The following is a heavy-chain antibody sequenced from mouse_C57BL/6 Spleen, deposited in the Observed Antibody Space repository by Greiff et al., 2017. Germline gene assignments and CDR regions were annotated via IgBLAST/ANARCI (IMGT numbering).Heavy chain of an antibody. CDR2: ISDGGSYT. CDR1: GFTFSSYA. CDR3: ARAYYYGSSNPYCYAMDY. V-gene: IGHV5-4*03. D-gene: IGHD1-1*01. Sequence: EVMLVESGGGLVKPGGSLTLSCAASGFTFSSYAMSWVRQTPEKRLAWVATISDGGSYTYYPDNVKGRFTISRDNAKNNLYLQMSHLKSEDTAMYYCARAYYYGSSNPYCYAMDYWGQGTSVTVSS. J-gene: IGHJ4*01.